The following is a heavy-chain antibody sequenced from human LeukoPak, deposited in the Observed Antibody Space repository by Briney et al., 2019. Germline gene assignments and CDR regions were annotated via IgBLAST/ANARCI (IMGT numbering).Heavy chain of an antibody. J-gene: IGHJ4*02. CDR3: ARARYYDSKFDY. CDR2: IYYSGST. Sequence: SETLSLTCTVSGGSISSSSYYWSWIRQPPGKGLEWIGYIYYSGSTNYNPSLKSRVTISVDTSKNQFSLKLSSVTAADTAVYYCARARYYDSKFDYWGQGTLVTVSS. V-gene: IGHV4-61*01. CDR1: GGSISSSSYY. D-gene: IGHD3-22*01.